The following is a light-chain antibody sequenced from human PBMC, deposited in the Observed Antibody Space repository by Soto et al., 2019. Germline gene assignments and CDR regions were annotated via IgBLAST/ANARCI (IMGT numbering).Light chain of an antibody. J-gene: IGKJ1*01. CDR3: QQYGSSPWT. V-gene: IGKV3-20*01. Sequence: EILLTQSPGTLSLSPGEWATLSCRASQSISGSYLAWYQQKPGQATRLLIYGASSRATGIPDRFSGSGSGTDFTLTISRMEPEDFAVYYCQQYGSSPWTFGQGTKV. CDR1: QSISGSY. CDR2: GAS.